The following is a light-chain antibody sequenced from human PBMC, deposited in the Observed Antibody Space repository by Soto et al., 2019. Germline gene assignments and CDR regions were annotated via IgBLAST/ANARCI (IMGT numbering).Light chain of an antibody. CDR1: SNTIGGYNV. J-gene: IGLJ1*01. CDR3: CSYVGATTSV. CDR2: EGI. V-gene: IGLV2-23*01. Sequence: QSVLTQPASVSGSPGQSITISCTGTSNTIGGYNVVSWYQQHPGTAPKVIIYEGIKRPSGVSNRFSGSISGSTASLTISGPQAEDEADYYCCSYVGATTSVFGTGTKVTVL.